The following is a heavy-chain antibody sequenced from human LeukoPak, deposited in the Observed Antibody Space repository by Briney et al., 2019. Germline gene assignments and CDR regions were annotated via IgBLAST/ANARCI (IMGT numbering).Heavy chain of an antibody. D-gene: IGHD3-22*01. Sequence: GGSLRLSCAASGFTFSSYGMHWVRQAPGKGLEWVAIIWPDGSDKYYADSVEGRFTISRDNSKNTLYLQMNSLRAEDTAVYYCARDRVDSSGWAYYYYGMDVWGQGTTVTVSS. J-gene: IGHJ6*02. V-gene: IGHV3-33*01. CDR1: GFTFSSYG. CDR2: IWPDGSDK. CDR3: ARDRVDSSGWAYYYYGMDV.